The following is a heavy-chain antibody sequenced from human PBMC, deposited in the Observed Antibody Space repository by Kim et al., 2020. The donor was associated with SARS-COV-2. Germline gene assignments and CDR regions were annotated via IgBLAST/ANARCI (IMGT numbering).Heavy chain of an antibody. D-gene: IGHD3-10*01. CDR3: AKMGAWFGEIPLDRAGGGV. CDR1: GFTFSSYA. V-gene: IGHV3-23*01. Sequence: GGSLRLSCTASGFTFSSYAMIWVRQAPGKGLEWVSGISGSGGGTYYADSVKGRFTISRDNSKNTLYLQMNSLRVEDTAVYYCAKMGAWFGEIPLDRAGGGVWGQGTTVTVSS. J-gene: IGHJ6*02. CDR2: ISGSGGGT.